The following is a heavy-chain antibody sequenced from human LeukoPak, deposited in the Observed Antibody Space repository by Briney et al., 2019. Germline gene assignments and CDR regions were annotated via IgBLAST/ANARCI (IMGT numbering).Heavy chain of an antibody. V-gene: IGHV4-61*02. D-gene: IGHD3-22*01. CDR3: ARDNIVDYYDSSGYIGWFDP. Sequence: SETLSLTCTVSGDSLSSGSYYWSWIRQPAGRGLEWIGRIYTSGSTNYNPSLKSRAPISVDTSKNQFSLKPSSVTAADTAVYYCARDNIVDYYDSSGYIGWFDPWGQGTLVTVSS. CDR1: GDSLSSGSYY. CDR2: IYTSGST. J-gene: IGHJ5*02.